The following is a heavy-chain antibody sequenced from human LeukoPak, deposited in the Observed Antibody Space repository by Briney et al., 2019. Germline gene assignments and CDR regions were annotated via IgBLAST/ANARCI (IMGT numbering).Heavy chain of an antibody. CDR1: GGTFSSYA. V-gene: IGHV1-24*01. CDR3: ATEGALSSGYYRMDV. J-gene: IGHJ6*02. Sequence: AASVKVSCKASGGTFSSYAISWVRQAPGQGLEWMGGFDPEDGETIYAQKFQGRVTMTEDTSTDTAYMELSSLRSEDTAVYYCATEGALSSGYYRMDVWGQGTTVTVSS. CDR2: FDPEDGET. D-gene: IGHD3-22*01.